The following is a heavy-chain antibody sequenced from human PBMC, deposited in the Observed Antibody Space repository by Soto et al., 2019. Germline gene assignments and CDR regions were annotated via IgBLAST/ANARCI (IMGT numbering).Heavy chain of an antibody. CDR3: ARRDTAMVFFDL. Sequence: PSETLSLTCTVSGGSIGSYYWSWIRQPPGKGLEWIGYIYYSGSTNYNPSLKSRVTISVDTSKNQFSLKLSSVTAADTAVYYCARRDTAMVFFDLWGQGTLVTVSS. V-gene: IGHV4-59*08. CDR1: GGSIGSYY. D-gene: IGHD5-18*01. J-gene: IGHJ4*02. CDR2: IYYSGST.